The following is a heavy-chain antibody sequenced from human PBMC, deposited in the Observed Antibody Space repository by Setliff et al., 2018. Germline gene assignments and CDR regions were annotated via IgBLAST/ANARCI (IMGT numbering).Heavy chain of an antibody. CDR2: INTKTGDP. J-gene: IGHJ4*01. V-gene: IGHV7-4-1*02. Sequence: ASVKVSCKASGYSLSNYVMNWVRQAPGQGLEWMGWINTKTGDPTYAQGYTGRFAFSLDTSDSATYLDISNLKAEDTATHYCARADHLVTTTFDYWGQGTLVTVSS. CDR1: GYSLSNYV. D-gene: IGHD4-17*01. CDR3: ARADHLVTTTFDY.